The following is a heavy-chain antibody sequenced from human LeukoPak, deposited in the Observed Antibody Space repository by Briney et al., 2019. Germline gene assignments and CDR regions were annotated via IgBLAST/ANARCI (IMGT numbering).Heavy chain of an antibody. CDR3: ARDSAPLPTYGFLEWLAFDY. Sequence: GGSLRLSCAAAGFTVEDYGRGWVGQAPGKGRGGVGGINWNGGSTGYADSVKGRFTISRDNAKNSLYLQMNSLRAEDTALYYCARDSAPLPTYGFLEWLAFDYWGQGALVTVSS. V-gene: IGHV3-20*04. J-gene: IGHJ4*02. CDR2: INWNGGST. D-gene: IGHD6-19*01. CDR1: GFTVEDYG.